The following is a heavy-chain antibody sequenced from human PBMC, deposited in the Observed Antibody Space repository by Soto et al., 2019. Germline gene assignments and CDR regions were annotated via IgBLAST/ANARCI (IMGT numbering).Heavy chain of an antibody. CDR3: ARDRVEYSSSWSPSGWFDP. J-gene: IGHJ5*02. Sequence: SETLSLTCTVSGGSISSYHWSWIRQPPGKGLEWIGYIYYSGSTNYNPSLKSRVTISVDTSKNQFSLKLSSVTAADTAVYYCARDRVEYSSSWSPSGWFDPWGQGTLVTVSS. CDR1: GGSISSYH. V-gene: IGHV4-59*01. D-gene: IGHD6-13*01. CDR2: IYYSGST.